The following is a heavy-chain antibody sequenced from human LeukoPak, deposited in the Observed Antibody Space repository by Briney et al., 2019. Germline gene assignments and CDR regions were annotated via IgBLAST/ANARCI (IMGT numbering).Heavy chain of an antibody. Sequence: GGSLRLSCATSGFTFNRFGMHWVRQAPGKGLEWVAVISYDGSNKYYADSVKGRFTISRDNSKDTLYLQVNSLRAEDTAVYYCAKDDASFQLYSYYGMDVWGQGTTVTVSS. V-gene: IGHV3-30*18. CDR3: AKDDASFQLYSYYGMDV. CDR1: GFTFNRFG. J-gene: IGHJ6*02. CDR2: ISYDGSNK. D-gene: IGHD3-10*01.